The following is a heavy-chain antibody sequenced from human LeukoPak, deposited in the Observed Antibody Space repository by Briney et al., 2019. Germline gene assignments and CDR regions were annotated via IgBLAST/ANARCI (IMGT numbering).Heavy chain of an antibody. CDR1: GYTFTTYE. CDR3: ARAHQPLGGLSFPDS. V-gene: IGHV7-4-1*02. J-gene: IGHJ5*01. Sequence: GASVKVSCKASGYTFTTYEIHWVRQAPGQGLEWMGWINTDTGNPTYAQGFTGRFVFSLDTSVSTAYLQISSLKAEDTAVYYCARAHQPLGGLSFPDSWGQGTLVTVSS. D-gene: IGHD3-16*02. CDR2: INTDTGNP.